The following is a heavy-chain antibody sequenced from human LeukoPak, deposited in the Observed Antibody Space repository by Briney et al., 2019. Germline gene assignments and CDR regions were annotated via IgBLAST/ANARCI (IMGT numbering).Heavy chain of an antibody. CDR2: INPSGGST. D-gene: IGHD3-3*01. J-gene: IGHJ5*02. Sequence: ASVKVSCKASGYTFTSYYMHWVRQAPGQGLEWMGLINPSGGSTSYAQKLQGRVTMTRDTSTSTVYMELSSLRSEDTAVYYCARALYYDFWSGYYKEENWFDPWGQGTLVTVSS. V-gene: IGHV1-46*01. CDR1: GYTFTSYY. CDR3: ARALYYDFWSGYYKEENWFDP.